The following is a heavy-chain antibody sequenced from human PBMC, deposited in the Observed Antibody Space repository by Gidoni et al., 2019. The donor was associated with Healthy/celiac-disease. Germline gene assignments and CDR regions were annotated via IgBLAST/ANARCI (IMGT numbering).Heavy chain of an antibody. CDR1: GYTFHSYA. Sequence: QVQLVQSGAEVKKPGASVKVSCKASGYTFHSYAMHWVGQAPGQRLEWMGWINAGNGNTKYSQKFQGRVTITRDTSASTAYMELSSLRSEDTAVYYCARGRSYYYDSSGYPTWGDYYGMDVWGQGTTVTVSS. V-gene: IGHV1-3*01. CDR3: ARGRSYYYDSSGYPTWGDYYGMDV. D-gene: IGHD3-22*01. J-gene: IGHJ6*02. CDR2: INAGNGNT.